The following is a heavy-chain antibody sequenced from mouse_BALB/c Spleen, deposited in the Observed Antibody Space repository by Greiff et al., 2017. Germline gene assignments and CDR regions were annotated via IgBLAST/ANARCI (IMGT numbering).Heavy chain of an antibody. V-gene: IGHV3-6*02. CDR3: ANYYGSSAFDY. J-gene: IGHJ2*01. Sequence: EVQVVESGPGLVKPSQSLSLTCSVTGYSITSGYYWNWIRQFPGNKLEWMGYISYDGSNNYNPSLKNRISITRDTSKNQFFLKLNSVTTEDTATYYCANYYGSSAFDYWGQGTTLTVSS. D-gene: IGHD1-1*01. CDR1: GYSITSGYY. CDR2: ISYDGSN.